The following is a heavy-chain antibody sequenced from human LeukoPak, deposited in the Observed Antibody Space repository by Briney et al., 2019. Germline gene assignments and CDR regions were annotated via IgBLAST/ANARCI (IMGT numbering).Heavy chain of an antibody. D-gene: IGHD3-9*01. V-gene: IGHV3-30*18. J-gene: IGHJ4*02. CDR2: ISYDGANK. CDR1: GFTFSSYG. Sequence: GGSLRLSCAASGFTFSSYGIHWVRQAPGKGLEWVAVISYDGANKYYADSVKGRFSMSRDNSKNTLYLQMNSLRVEDTAVYYCAKAADWLAADYIDYWGQGTLVTVSS. CDR3: AKAADWLAADYIDY.